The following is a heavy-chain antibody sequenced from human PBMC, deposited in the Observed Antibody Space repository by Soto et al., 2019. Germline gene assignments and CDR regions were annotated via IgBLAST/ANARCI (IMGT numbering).Heavy chain of an antibody. Sequence: QVQLQESGPGLVKPSQTLSLTCTVSGGSISSGGYYWSWIRQFPGKGLEWIGYIYYSGGAYYNPSRKSRPTMSVDTSKNLFSLKLSSVTAADTAVYYGARVLSGGANWFDPWGQGTLVTVSS. D-gene: IGHD1-26*01. CDR1: GGSISSGGYY. J-gene: IGHJ5*02. CDR3: ARVLSGGANWFDP. V-gene: IGHV4-31*03. CDR2: IYYSGGA.